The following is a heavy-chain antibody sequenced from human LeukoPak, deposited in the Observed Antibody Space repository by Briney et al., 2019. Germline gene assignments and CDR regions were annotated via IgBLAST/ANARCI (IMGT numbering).Heavy chain of an antibody. CDR2: LTANSRSA. J-gene: IGHJ4*02. V-gene: IGHV3-21*01. CDR3: ARGNDPYSSSSRCDYFDY. D-gene: IGHD6-6*01. CDR1: GFTFSHYG. Sequence: GGSLRLSCAASGFTFSHYGMNWVRQAPGKGLEWVSGLTANSRSAYYADSVKGRFTISRDNAKNSLYLQMNSLRAEDTAVYYCARGNDPYSSSSRCDYFDYWGQGTLVTVSS.